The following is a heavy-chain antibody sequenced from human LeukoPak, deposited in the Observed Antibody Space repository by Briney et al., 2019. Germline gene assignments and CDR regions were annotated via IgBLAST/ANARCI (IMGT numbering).Heavy chain of an antibody. CDR1: GYTFTGYY. Sequence: ASVKVSCKASGYTFTGYYMHWVRQAPGQGLEWMGWINPNSGGTNYAQKFQGRVTMTRDTSISTACMELSRLRSDDTAVYYCARVVTDSSGWYRWFDPWGQGTLVTVSS. V-gene: IGHV1-2*02. J-gene: IGHJ5*02. CDR3: ARVVTDSSGWYRWFDP. D-gene: IGHD6-19*01. CDR2: INPNSGGT.